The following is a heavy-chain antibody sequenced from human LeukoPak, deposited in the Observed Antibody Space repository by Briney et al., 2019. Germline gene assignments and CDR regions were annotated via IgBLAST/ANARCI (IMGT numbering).Heavy chain of an antibody. Sequence: SETLSLTCTVSGGSISSYYWSWIRQPPGKGLEWIGYIYYSGSTNYNPSLKSRVTISVDTSKNQFSLKLSSVTAADTAVYYCARGPMSDSSGWYPGFDPWGQGTLVTVSS. CDR3: ARGPMSDSSGWYPGFDP. D-gene: IGHD6-19*01. V-gene: IGHV4-59*01. J-gene: IGHJ5*02. CDR2: IYYSGST. CDR1: GGSISSYY.